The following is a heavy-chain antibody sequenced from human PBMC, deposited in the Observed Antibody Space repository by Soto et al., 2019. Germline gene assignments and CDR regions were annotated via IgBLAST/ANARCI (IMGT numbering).Heavy chain of an antibody. V-gene: IGHV1-58*01. CDR1: GFPFTSSA. J-gene: IGHJ6*01. D-gene: IGHD2-21*01. CDR3: AARGATGSYYYSGLDV. Sequence: GGSVKVSFKASGFPFTSSAVQWVRQARGQRLEWIGWIVVGSGNTNYSQQFRERVTITRDMSTGTAYMQLSSLRSDDTAVYYCAARGATGSYYYSGLDVWGQGTTVTVSS. CDR2: IVVGSGNT.